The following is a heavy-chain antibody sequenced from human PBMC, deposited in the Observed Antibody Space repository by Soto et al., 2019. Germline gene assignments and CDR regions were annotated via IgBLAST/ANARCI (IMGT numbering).Heavy chain of an antibody. CDR2: IYWDDDK. Sequence: QITLKESGPPLVKPTQTLTLTCTFSGFSLSTSGLGVGWIRQPPGKALEWLALIYWDDDKRYSPSLRSRLTITKDTSKNQVVLTMTNMDPVDTATYYCAHRSVAYYGMDVWGQGTTVTVSS. CDR3: AHRSVAYYGMDV. CDR1: GFSLSTSGLG. D-gene: IGHD6-19*01. J-gene: IGHJ6*02. V-gene: IGHV2-5*02.